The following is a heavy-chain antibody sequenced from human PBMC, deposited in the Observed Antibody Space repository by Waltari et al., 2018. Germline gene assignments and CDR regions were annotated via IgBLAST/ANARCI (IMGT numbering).Heavy chain of an antibody. Sequence: QVQLVQSGAEVKKPGAQVKVSCKASGYTFTSYYMHWVRQAPGQGLEWMGIINPSGGSTSYAQKFQGRVTMTRDTSTSTVYMELSSLRSEDTAVYYCAREIGGFGYMDVWGKGTTVTVSS. J-gene: IGHJ6*03. V-gene: IGHV1-46*01. CDR3: AREIGGFGYMDV. D-gene: IGHD3-10*01. CDR1: GYTFTSYY. CDR2: INPSGGST.